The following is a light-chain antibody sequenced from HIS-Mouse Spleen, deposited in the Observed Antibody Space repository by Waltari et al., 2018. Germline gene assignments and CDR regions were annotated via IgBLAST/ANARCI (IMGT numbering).Light chain of an antibody. Sequence: DIQMTQSPSSRSASVGDRFTITCQASQDISNYLNWYQQKPGKAPKLLIYDASNLETGVPSRFSGSGSGTDFTFTISSLQPEDIATYYCQQYDNLPLTFGPGTKVDIK. CDR3: QQYDNLPLT. CDR1: QDISNY. V-gene: IGKV1-33*01. J-gene: IGKJ3*01. CDR2: DAS.